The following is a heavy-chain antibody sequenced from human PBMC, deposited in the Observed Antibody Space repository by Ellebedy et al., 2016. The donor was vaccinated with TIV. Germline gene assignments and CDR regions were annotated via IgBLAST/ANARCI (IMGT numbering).Heavy chain of an antibody. J-gene: IGHJ5*02. CDR1: GFTFSNAW. CDR3: AREGFDYDSSGYYLDWFDP. D-gene: IGHD3-22*01. V-gene: IGHV3-23*01. Sequence: GGSLRLXXAASGFTFSNAWMSWVRQAPGKGLEWVSAISGSGGSTYYADSVKGRFTISRDNSKNTLYLQMNSLRAEDTAVYYCAREGFDYDSSGYYLDWFDPWGQGTLVTVSS. CDR2: ISGSGGST.